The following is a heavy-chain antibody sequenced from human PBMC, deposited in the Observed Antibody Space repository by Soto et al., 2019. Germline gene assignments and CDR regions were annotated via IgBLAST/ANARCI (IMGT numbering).Heavy chain of an antibody. CDR1: GFTFRSYW. CDR2: IKDDGSEK. CDR3: ARDGAVAHNVLDFDY. D-gene: IGHD2-8*02. V-gene: IGHV3-7*01. J-gene: IGHJ4*02. Sequence: GRSMRLSCAASGFTFRSYWMSWVRQGPGKGLEWLANIKDDGSEKYYVDSVNGRFTISRDNAKNSLYLQMSSLRAEDTAVYYCARDGAVAHNVLDFDYWGQGTLVTVSS.